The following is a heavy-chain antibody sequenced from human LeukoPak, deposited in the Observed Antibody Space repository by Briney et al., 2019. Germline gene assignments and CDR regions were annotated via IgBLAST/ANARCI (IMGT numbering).Heavy chain of an antibody. J-gene: IGHJ6*02. V-gene: IGHV4-59*01. CDR1: GGSISTYY. D-gene: IGHD1-1*01. Sequence: SETLSLTCTVSGGSISTYYWNWIRQPPGKGLEWVAYIYYTGSTNYNPSLKSRVTISVDTSKNQFSLKLSSVTAADTAVYYCARGFENGRLDVWGQGTTVTVSS. CDR2: IYYTGST. CDR3: ARGFENGRLDV.